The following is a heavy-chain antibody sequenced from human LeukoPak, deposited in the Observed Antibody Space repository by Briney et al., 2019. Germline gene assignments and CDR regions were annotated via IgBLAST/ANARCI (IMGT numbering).Heavy chain of an antibody. CDR2: TYYSGST. CDR3: ARHGRFGYFDY. Sequence: SETLSLTCTVSGGSISSYYWSWIRQPPGKGLEWIGYTYYSGSTNYNPSLKSRVTISVDTSKNQFSLKLSSVTAADTAVYYCARHGRFGYFDYWGQGTLVTVSS. CDR1: GGSISSYY. J-gene: IGHJ4*02. V-gene: IGHV4-59*08. D-gene: IGHD3-10*01.